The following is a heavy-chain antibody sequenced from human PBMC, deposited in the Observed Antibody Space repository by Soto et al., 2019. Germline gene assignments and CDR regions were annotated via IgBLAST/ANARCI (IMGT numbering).Heavy chain of an antibody. CDR1: GGSFSGYY. V-gene: IGHV4-34*01. J-gene: IGHJ6*02. Sequence: SETLSLTCAVYGGSFSGYYWSWIRQPPGKWLEWIGEINHSGSTNYNPSLKSRVTISVDTSKNQFSLKLSSVTAADTAVYYCARERRITIFGVVDYYYYYGMDVWGQGTTVTV. CDR3: ARERRITIFGVVDYYYYYGMDV. D-gene: IGHD3-3*01. CDR2: INHSGST.